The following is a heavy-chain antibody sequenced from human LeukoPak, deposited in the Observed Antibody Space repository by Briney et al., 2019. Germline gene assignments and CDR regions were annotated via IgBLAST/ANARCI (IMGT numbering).Heavy chain of an antibody. J-gene: IGHJ4*02. Sequence: PGGSLRLSCAASGFTFSSYSMNWVRQAPGKGLEWASSISSSSSYIYYADSVKGRFTISRDNAKNSLYLQMNSLRAEDTAVYYCARDRGTMVRGEQGDYWGQGTLVTVSS. CDR3: ARDRGTMVRGEQGDY. CDR1: GFTFSSYS. D-gene: IGHD3-10*01. V-gene: IGHV3-21*01. CDR2: ISSSSSYI.